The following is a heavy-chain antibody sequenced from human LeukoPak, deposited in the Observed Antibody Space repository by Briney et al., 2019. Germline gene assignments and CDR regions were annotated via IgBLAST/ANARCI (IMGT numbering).Heavy chain of an antibody. CDR3: ARDRGGSFTNFDY. CDR1: GGSISSSSYY. D-gene: IGHD1-26*01. CDR2: IYYSGST. V-gene: IGHV4-39*07. Sequence: KPSETLSLTCTVSGGSISSSSYYWGWIRQPPGKGLEWIGSIYYSGSTYYNPSLKSRVTISVDTSKNQFSLKLSSVTAADTAVYYCARDRGGSFTNFDYWGQGTLVTVSS. J-gene: IGHJ4*02.